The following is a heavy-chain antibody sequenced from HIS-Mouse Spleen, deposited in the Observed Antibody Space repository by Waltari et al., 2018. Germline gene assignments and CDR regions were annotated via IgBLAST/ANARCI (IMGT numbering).Heavy chain of an antibody. Sequence: EVQLVESGGGLVQPGGSLRLSCAASGFTVSSNYLSRARQAPGKGLEWVSVIYSGGSTYYADSVKGRFTISRDNSKNTLYLQMNSLRAEDTAVYYCARFTPVSGSFDYWGQGTLVTVSS. CDR3: ARFTPVSGSFDY. CDR2: IYSGGST. J-gene: IGHJ4*02. V-gene: IGHV3-66*01. CDR1: GFTVSSNY. D-gene: IGHD1-26*01.